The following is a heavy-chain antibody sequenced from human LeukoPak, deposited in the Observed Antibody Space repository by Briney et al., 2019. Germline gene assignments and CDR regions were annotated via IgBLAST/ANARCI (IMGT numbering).Heavy chain of an antibody. CDR1: GYTLTELS. D-gene: IGHD6-13*01. CDR2: FDPEDGET. J-gene: IGHJ4*02. CDR3: ATSGYSSSWYYFDY. Sequence: GASVKVSCKVSGYTLTELSMHWVRQAPGKGLEWMGGFDPEDGETFYAQKFQGRVTMTEDTSTDTAYMELSSLRSEDTAVYYCATSGYSSSWYYFDYWGQGTLVTVSS. V-gene: IGHV1-24*01.